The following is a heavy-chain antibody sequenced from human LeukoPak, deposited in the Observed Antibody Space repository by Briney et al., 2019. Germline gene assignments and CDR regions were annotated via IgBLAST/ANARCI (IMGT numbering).Heavy chain of an antibody. V-gene: IGHV3-64*01. D-gene: IGHD3-10*01. CDR3: ASLRYHGSGSFDY. Sequence: SGGSLRLSCAASGFTFSSYAMHWVRQAPGKGLEYVSAISSNGGSTYYANSVKGRFTISRDNSKNTLYLQMGSLRAEDTAVYYCASLRYHGSGSFDYWGQGTLVTVSS. J-gene: IGHJ4*02. CDR1: GFTFSSYA. CDR2: ISSNGGST.